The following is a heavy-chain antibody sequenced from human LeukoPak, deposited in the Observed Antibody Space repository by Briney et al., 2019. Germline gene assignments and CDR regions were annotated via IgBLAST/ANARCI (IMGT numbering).Heavy chain of an antibody. CDR3: AKNPPTYYYDSSGYNAVDY. Sequence: GGSLRLSCAASGFTFSSYAMSWVRQAPGKGLEWVSAISGSGGSTYYADSVKGRFTISRDNSKNTLYLQMNSLRAEDTAVYYCAKNPPTYYYDSSGYNAVDYWGQGTLVTVSS. CDR2: ISGSGGST. J-gene: IGHJ4*02. CDR1: GFTFSSYA. D-gene: IGHD3-22*01. V-gene: IGHV3-23*01.